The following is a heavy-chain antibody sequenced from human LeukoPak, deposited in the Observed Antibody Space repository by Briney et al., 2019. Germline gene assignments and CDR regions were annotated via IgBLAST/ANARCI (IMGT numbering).Heavy chain of an antibody. CDR1: GFNFNSY. D-gene: IGHD6-19*01. Sequence: GESLRLSCAASGFNFNSYMGWVGQAPEDGLEWVAIINRDETDIYYVDSVKGRFTISRDNAKSSLFLEMNSLRVEDTGVYYCARGDGRGRSDGATWGPGTLVTVSS. J-gene: IGHJ1*01. CDR2: INRDETDI. V-gene: IGHV3-7*01. CDR3: ARGDGRGRSDGAT.